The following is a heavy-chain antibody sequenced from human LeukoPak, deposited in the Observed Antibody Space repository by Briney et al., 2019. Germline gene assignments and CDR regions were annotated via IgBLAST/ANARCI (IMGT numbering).Heavy chain of an antibody. CDR1: GFTFSTYW. D-gene: IGHD6-6*01. Sequence: GGSLRLSCAASGFTFSTYWMSWVRQAPGKGLEWVANIKQDGSAEVYMDSVKGRFTISRDNAKNSLFLQMNTLGAEDTAVYYCARDPYSSTWSYGMDVWGQGTTVTVSS. CDR2: IKQDGSAE. V-gene: IGHV3-7*05. J-gene: IGHJ6*02. CDR3: ARDPYSSTWSYGMDV.